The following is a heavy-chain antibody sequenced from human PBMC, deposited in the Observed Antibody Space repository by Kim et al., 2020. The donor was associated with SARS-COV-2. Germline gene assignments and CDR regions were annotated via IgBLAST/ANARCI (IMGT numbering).Heavy chain of an antibody. CDR2: IRNGGGST. Sequence: GGSLRLSCAVSGFTFDRYVMSWVRQAPGKGLEWVSGIRNGGGSTYYADSVEGRFTISRDNSKNTLYLQMNSLRAEDTAVYYCARGWFDPWGQGTLVTVSS. CDR1: GFTFDRYV. J-gene: IGHJ5*02. CDR3: ARGWFDP. V-gene: IGHV3-23*01.